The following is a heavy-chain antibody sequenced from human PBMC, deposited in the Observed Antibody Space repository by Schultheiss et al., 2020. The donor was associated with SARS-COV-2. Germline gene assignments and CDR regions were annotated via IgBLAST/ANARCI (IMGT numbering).Heavy chain of an antibody. J-gene: IGHJ4*02. CDR2: IYYSGST. Sequence: LSLTCTVSGGSISSYYWSWIRQPPGKGLEWIGYIYYSGSTNYNPSLKSRVTISVDTSKNQFSLKLSSVTAADTAVYYCARLSGLASYFDYWGQGTLVTVSS. V-gene: IGHV4-59*12. CDR1: GGSISSYY. CDR3: ARLSGLASYFDY. D-gene: IGHD6-19*01.